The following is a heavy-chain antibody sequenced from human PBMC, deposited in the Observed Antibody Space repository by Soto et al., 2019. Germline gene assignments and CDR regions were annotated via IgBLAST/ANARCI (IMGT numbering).Heavy chain of an antibody. D-gene: IGHD6-19*01. CDR3: ARDLNSAVAGTPLKAYYYGMDV. V-gene: IGHV3-21*01. CDR2: ISSSSSYI. CDR1: GFTFSSYS. Sequence: PGGSLRLSCASSGFTFSSYSMNWVRQAPGKGLEWVSSISSSSSYIYYADSVKGRFTISRDNAKNSLYLQMNSLRAEDTAVYYCARDLNSAVAGTPLKAYYYGMDVWGQGTTVTVSS. J-gene: IGHJ6*02.